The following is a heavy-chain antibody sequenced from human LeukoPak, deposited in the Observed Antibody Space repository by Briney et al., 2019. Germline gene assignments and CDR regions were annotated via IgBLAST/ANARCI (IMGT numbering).Heavy chain of an antibody. J-gene: IGHJ4*02. D-gene: IGHD3-22*01. CDR3: ARVEDYYDSSGYLEY. CDR2: ISAYNGNT. Sequence: ASVKVSCKASGYTFTSYGISWVRQAPGQGLEWMGWISAYNGNTNYAQKLQGRVTMTTDTSTSTAHMELRSLRSDDTAVYYCARVEDYYDSSGYLEYWGQGTLVTVSS. CDR1: GYTFTSYG. V-gene: IGHV1-18*01.